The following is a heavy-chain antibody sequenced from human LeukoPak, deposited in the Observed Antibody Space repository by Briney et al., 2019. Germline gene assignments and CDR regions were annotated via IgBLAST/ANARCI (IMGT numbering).Heavy chain of an antibody. CDR3: ARAAEYSSGWYLFDF. Sequence: ASETLSLTCTVSGGPISNYYWTWIRQPAGKGLEWIGRIYTSGGTNYNPSLKSRVTMSVDTSTNQFSLKLSSVTAADTAMYYCARAAEYSSGWYLFDFWGQGILVTVSA. CDR2: IYTSGGT. CDR1: GGPISNYY. D-gene: IGHD6-19*01. J-gene: IGHJ4*02. V-gene: IGHV4-4*07.